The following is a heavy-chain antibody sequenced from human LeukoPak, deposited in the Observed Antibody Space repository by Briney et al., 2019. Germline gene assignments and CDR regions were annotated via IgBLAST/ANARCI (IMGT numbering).Heavy chain of an antibody. D-gene: IGHD2-15*01. J-gene: IGHJ4*02. CDR1: GFTLTSCA. CDR2: IRYDGSNK. CDR3: AKVGG. V-gene: IGHV3-30*02. Sequence: PGRSLRLSCAASGFTLTSCAIHWVRQAPGKGLEWVAFIRYDGSNKYYADSVKGRFTISRDNSKNTLYLQMNRLRAEDTAVYYCAKVGGWGQGTLVTVSS.